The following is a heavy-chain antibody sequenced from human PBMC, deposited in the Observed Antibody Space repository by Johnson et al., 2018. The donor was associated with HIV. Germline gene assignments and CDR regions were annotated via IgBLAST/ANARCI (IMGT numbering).Heavy chain of an antibody. J-gene: IGHJ3*02. CDR2: IRSAGSNK. D-gene: IGHD4-17*01. V-gene: IGHV3-30*02. Sequence: QEQLVESGGGVVQPGGSLRLSCAASGFTFSSYGMHWVRQAPGKGLEWVAFIRSAGSNKDCVDSVKGRFTISRDNSKNTLYLQMNSLGAEDTAVYYCARGGLGDYVVAFDIWGQGTTVTVSS. CDR3: ARGGLGDYVVAFDI. CDR1: GFTFSSYG.